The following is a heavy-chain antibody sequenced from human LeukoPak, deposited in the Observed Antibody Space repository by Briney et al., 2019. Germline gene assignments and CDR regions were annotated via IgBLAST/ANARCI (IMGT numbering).Heavy chain of an antibody. V-gene: IGHV3-23*01. CDR2: FSGSGGST. D-gene: IGHD2-2*01. Sequence: PGGSLRLSCAASGFTFSSFAMSWVRQAPGKGLEWVSAFSGSGGSTYYADSAKGRFTISRDNSKNTLFLQMNSLRAEDTAVYYCAKDRSCTGSSCNVGSWGQGTMVTVSS. CDR3: AKDRSCTGSSCNVGS. CDR1: GFTFSSFA. J-gene: IGHJ3*01.